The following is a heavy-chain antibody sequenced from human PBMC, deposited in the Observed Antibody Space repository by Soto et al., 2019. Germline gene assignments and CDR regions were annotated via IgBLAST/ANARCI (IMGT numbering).Heavy chain of an antibody. D-gene: IGHD5-18*01. J-gene: IGHJ4*02. CDR1: GGTFSSYA. Sequence: GASVKVSCKASGGTFSSYAISWVRQAPGQGLEWMGGIIPIFGTANYAQKFQGRVTITADESTSTAYMELSSLRSEDTAVYYCARFRVDTAMAPDYFFDYWGQGSLVTVSS. V-gene: IGHV1-69*13. CDR3: ARFRVDTAMAPDYFFDY. CDR2: IIPIFGTA.